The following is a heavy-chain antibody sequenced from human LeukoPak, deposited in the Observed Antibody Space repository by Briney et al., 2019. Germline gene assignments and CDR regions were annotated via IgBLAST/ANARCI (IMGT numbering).Heavy chain of an antibody. CDR3: AREGRGRSFDYFDY. D-gene: IGHD6-19*01. CDR2: IKQDGSEK. Sequence: GGSLRLSCAASGFTFSSYWMSWVRQAPGKGLEWVANIKQDGSEKYYVDSVKGRFTISRDNAKNSLYLQMNSLRAEDTAVYYCAREGRGRSFDYFDYWGQGTLVTVSS. V-gene: IGHV3-7*01. J-gene: IGHJ4*02. CDR1: GFTFSSYW.